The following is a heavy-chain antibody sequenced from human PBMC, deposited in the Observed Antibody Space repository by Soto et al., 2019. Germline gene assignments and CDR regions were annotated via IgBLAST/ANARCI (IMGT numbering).Heavy chain of an antibody. CDR3: ARSRRVTRVDY. CDR2: IYYSGST. Sequence: QLQLQESGPGLVKPSETLSLTCTVSGGSISSSSYYWGWIRQPPGKGLEWIGSIYYSGSTYYNPSLKSRVTISVDTSKNQFSLKLSSVTAADTAVYYCARSRRVTRVDYWGQGTLVTVSS. CDR1: GGSISSSSYY. D-gene: IGHD4-17*01. V-gene: IGHV4-39*01. J-gene: IGHJ4*02.